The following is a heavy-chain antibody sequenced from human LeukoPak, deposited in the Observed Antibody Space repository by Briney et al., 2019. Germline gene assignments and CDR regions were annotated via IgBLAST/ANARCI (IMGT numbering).Heavy chain of an antibody. J-gene: IGHJ5*02. CDR1: GGSIRSHH. Sequence: PSETLSLTCTVSGGSIRSHHWTWIRQAPGKRLEWIGHTFYTGATYYNPSLRSRVTISIDTSKNQFSLKVMSVTTADTAVYYCAKRDRGGWFDPWGQGTLVTVSS. D-gene: IGHD1-1*01. CDR3: AKRDRGGWFDP. CDR2: TFYTGAT. V-gene: IGHV4-59*11.